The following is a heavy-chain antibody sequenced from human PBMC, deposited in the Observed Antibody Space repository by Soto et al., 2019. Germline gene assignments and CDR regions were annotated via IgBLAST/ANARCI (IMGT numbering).Heavy chain of an antibody. CDR3: AKGAVSFYKLVSYYCYMDV. V-gene: IGHV3-23*01. D-gene: IGHD3-10*01. Sequence: GGSLRLSCAASGFTFSSHGMSWVRQATGKGLEWVSIISGGGSDTYYADSVKGRFSISRDNSKNTLYLQMNSLRAEDTAVYYFAKGAVSFYKLVSYYCYMDVWGKGTTVTVSS. CDR1: GFTFSSHG. J-gene: IGHJ6*03. CDR2: ISGGGSDT.